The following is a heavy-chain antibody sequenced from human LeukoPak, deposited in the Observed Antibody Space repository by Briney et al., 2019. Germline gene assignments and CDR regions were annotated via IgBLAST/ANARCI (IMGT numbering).Heavy chain of an antibody. CDR1: GYTLTELS. CDR3: ATDPARSRYSSSWLDY. CDR2: FDPEDGET. Sequence: GASVKVSCKVSGYTLTELSMHWVRQAPGKGLEWMGGFDPEDGETIYAQKFQGRVTMTEDTSTDTAYMELSSLRSEDTAVYYCATDPARSRYSSSWLDYWGQGTLVTVSS. D-gene: IGHD6-13*01. V-gene: IGHV1-24*01. J-gene: IGHJ4*02.